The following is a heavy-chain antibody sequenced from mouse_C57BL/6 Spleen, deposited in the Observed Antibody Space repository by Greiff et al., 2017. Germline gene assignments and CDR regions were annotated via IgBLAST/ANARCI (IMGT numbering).Heavy chain of an antibody. D-gene: IGHD1-1*01. CDR3: ARGITTVVARYAMDY. J-gene: IGHJ4*01. CDR1: GYTFTDYY. CDR2: INPNNGGT. Sequence: EVQLQQSGPELVKPGASVKISCKASGYTFTDYYMNWVKQSHGKSLEWIGDINPNNGGTSYNQKFKGKDTLTVDKSSSTAYMELRSLTTEDYAVYYCARGITTVVARYAMDYWGQGTSVTVSS. V-gene: IGHV1-26*01.